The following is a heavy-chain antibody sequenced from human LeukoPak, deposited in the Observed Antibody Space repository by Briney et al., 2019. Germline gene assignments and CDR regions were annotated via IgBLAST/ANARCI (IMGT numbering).Heavy chain of an antibody. J-gene: IGHJ4*02. CDR2: IYYSGST. CDR1: GGSFSGYY. V-gene: IGHV4-34*01. CDR3: ARGRDDYVWGSYRGLDY. D-gene: IGHD3-16*02. Sequence: SETLSLTCAVYGGSFSGYYWGWIRHPPGKGLEWIGSIYYSGSTYYNPSLKSRVTISVDTSKNQLSLKLSSVTAADTAVYYCARGRDDYVWGSYRGLDYWGQGTLVTVSS.